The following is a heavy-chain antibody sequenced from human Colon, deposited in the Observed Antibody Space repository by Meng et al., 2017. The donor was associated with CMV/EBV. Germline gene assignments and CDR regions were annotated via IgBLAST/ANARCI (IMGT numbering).Heavy chain of an antibody. J-gene: IGHJ6*02. D-gene: IGHD5-18*01. V-gene: IGHV3-74*01. CDR2: IYSDGSDT. Sequence: GGSLRLSCAASGCNVRIYWMHWVRQVPGKGLEWVARIYSDGSDTSYADSVKGRFTVSRDNAKDTLYLQMISLRVEDTAVYFCASTVNPAMGGAKRDYYGLDVWCQGTTVTVSS. CDR3: ASTVNPAMGGAKRDYYGLDV. CDR1: GCNVRIYW.